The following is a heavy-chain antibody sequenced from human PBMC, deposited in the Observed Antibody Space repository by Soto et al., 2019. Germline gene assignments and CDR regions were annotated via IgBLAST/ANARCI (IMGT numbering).Heavy chain of an antibody. CDR2: INPNSGGT. Sequence: ASVKVSCKASGYTFTGYYMHWVRQAPGQGLEWMGWINPNSGGTNYAQKFQGWVTMTRDTSISTAYMELSRLRSDDTAVYYCARGGSTPDIVLVPAANWFDPWGQGTLVTVSS. V-gene: IGHV1-2*04. D-gene: IGHD2-2*01. CDR1: GYTFTGYY. CDR3: ARGGSTPDIVLVPAANWFDP. J-gene: IGHJ5*02.